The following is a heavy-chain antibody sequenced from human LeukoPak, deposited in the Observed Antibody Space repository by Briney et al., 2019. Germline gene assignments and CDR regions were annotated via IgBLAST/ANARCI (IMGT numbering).Heavy chain of an antibody. CDR2: ISPYNGDT. D-gene: IGHD2-15*01. CDR1: GYTFTSHG. Sequence: ASVKVSCKASGYTFTSHGLSWVRRAPGQGLEWMGRISPYNGDTKYAQKIQDRVTMTTDTTTSTAYMELRSLRSDDTAVYYCARDRGSYCSGGTCYAPHIDYWGQGTLVTVSS. J-gene: IGHJ4*02. V-gene: IGHV1-18*01. CDR3: ARDRGSYCSGGTCYAPHIDY.